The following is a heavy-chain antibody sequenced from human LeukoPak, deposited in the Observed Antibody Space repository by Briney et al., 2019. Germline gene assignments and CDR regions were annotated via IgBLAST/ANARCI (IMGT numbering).Heavy chain of an antibody. V-gene: IGHV1-2*02. J-gene: IGHJ4*02. D-gene: IGHD1-1*01. CDR2: INPNSGGS. CDR3: ARRGDNEGYDY. CDR1: GYTFTDYY. Sequence: ASVKVSCKASGYTFTDYYIHWVRQVPGQGLEWMGWINPNSGGSNNAQKFQGRVTMTRDTSISTAYMELSSLRSGDTAVFYCARRGDNEGYDYWGQGTLVTVSS.